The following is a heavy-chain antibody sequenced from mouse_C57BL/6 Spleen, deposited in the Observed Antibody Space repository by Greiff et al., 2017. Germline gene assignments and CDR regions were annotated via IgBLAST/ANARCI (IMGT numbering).Heavy chain of an antibody. J-gene: IGHJ4*01. CDR3: ARDALSPNAMDY. CDR1: GFTFSDFY. CDR2: SRNKANDYTT. Sequence: EVMLVESGGGLVQSGRSLRLSCATSGFTFSDFYMEWVRQAPGKGLEWIAASRNKANDYTTEYSASVKGRFIVSRDTSQSILYLQMNALRAEDTAIYYCARDALSPNAMDYWGQGTSVTVSS. V-gene: IGHV7-1*01.